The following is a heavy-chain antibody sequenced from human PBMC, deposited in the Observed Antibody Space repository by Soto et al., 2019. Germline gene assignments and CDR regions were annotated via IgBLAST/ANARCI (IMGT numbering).Heavy chain of an antibody. CDR1: GFTFDDYA. Sequence: QPGGSLRLSCAASGFTFDDYAMHWVRQAPGKGLEWVSGISWSSGSIGYADSVKGRFTISRDNAKNSLYLQMNSLRAEDTALYYCAKEIAGTGYQQWLATGYYYYGMDAWGQGTTVTVSS. V-gene: IGHV3-9*01. CDR2: ISWSSGSI. J-gene: IGHJ6*02. D-gene: IGHD6-19*01. CDR3: AKEIAGTGYQQWLATGYYYYGMDA.